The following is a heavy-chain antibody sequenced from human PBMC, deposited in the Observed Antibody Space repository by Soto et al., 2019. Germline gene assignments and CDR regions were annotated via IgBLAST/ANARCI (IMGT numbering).Heavy chain of an antibody. J-gene: IGHJ5*02. CDR2: IYYSGST. V-gene: IGHV4-59*01. Sequence: AETLSLTCTFSEGSISSYYWSWIRQPPGKGLEWIGYIYYSGSTNYNPSLKSRVTISVDTSKNQFSLKLSSVTAADTAVYYCARTYYYDTNRFDPWGQGTLVTVSS. CDR3: ARTYYYDTNRFDP. D-gene: IGHD3-22*01. CDR1: EGSISSYY.